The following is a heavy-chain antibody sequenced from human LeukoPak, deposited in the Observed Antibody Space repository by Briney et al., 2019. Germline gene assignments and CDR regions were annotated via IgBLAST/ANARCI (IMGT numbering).Heavy chain of an antibody. J-gene: IGHJ4*02. Sequence: ASVKVSCKASGYTFTSYDINWVRQATGQGLEWMGWMNPNSGNTGYAQKFQGRATMTRNTSISTAYMELSSLRSEDTAVYYCARGGSYYDSSGYPNFDYWGQGTLVTVSS. CDR2: MNPNSGNT. D-gene: IGHD3-22*01. CDR3: ARGGSYYDSSGYPNFDY. V-gene: IGHV1-8*01. CDR1: GYTFTSYD.